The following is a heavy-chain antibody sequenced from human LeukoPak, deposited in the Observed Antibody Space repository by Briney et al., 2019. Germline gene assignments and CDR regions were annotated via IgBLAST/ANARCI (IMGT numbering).Heavy chain of an antibody. J-gene: IGHJ4*02. CDR3: AKDGGQWELDPDH. D-gene: IGHD1-26*01. CDR1: GVSFTSHY. Sequence: PSETLSLTCTVSGVSFTSHYWTWIRQSPGTGLEWIGYISYTGSTNYNPSLKSRVTISKDMSKNQFSLKLTSVTAADTAVYYCAKDGGQWELDPDHWGQGTLVTVSS. CDR2: ISYTGST. V-gene: IGHV4-59*11.